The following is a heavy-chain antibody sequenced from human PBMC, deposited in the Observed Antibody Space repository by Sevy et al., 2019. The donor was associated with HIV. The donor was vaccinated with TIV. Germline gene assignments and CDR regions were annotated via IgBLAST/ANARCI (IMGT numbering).Heavy chain of an antibody. V-gene: IGHV3-13*01. CDR2: IGTLTDT. J-gene: IGHJ3*02. CDR3: ARACAAAGGKSGPIDAFDI. Sequence: GGSLRPSCVASGFTFSTYDMHWVRQVTGKGLEWVSGIGTLTDTYYPDSVKGRFIISRENAKNSLYLQMNSLRAGDTAVYYCARACAAAGGKSGPIDAFDIWGQGTLVTVSS. CDR1: GFTFSTYD. D-gene: IGHD6-13*01.